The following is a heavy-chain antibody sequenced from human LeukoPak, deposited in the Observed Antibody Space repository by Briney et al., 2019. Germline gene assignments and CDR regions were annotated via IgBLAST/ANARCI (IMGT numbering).Heavy chain of an antibody. Sequence: PGGSLRLSCAASGFTFSDYEMNWVGQAPGKGLEGVSYISSSGNTRYYTDTVKGGFTISRDNANDSLYLQMNSLRAEDTAVYYCVRDRNGVCFDPWGQGTLVTVSS. D-gene: IGHD2-8*01. CDR3: VRDRNGVCFDP. CDR2: ISSSGNTR. V-gene: IGHV3-48*03. J-gene: IGHJ5*02. CDR1: GFTFSDYE.